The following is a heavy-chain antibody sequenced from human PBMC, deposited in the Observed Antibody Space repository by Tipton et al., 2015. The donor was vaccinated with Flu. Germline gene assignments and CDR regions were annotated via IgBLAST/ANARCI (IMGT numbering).Heavy chain of an antibody. Sequence: QLVQSGAEVKKPGASVKVSCKASGYTFTGYYMHWVRQAPGQGLEWMGWINPNSGGTNYAQNFQGRVTMTRDTSTSTAYMELSRLRSDDTAVYYCARDFTGDNWNFGRWGQGTLVTVSS. D-gene: IGHD1-7*01. CDR2: INPNSGGT. J-gene: IGHJ4*02. CDR1: GYTFTGYY. CDR3: ARDFTGDNWNFGR. V-gene: IGHV1-2*02.